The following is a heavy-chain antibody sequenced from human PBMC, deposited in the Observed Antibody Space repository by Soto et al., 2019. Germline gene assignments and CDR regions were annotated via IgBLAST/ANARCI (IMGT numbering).Heavy chain of an antibody. CDR3: ARGEAAAPSYYYYGMDV. J-gene: IGHJ6*02. CDR2: ISAYNGNT. D-gene: IGHD6-13*01. V-gene: IGHV1-18*04. Sequence: QVQLVQSGAEVKKPGASVKVSCKASGYTFTSYGISWVRQAPGQGREWMGWISAYNGNTNYAQKLQGRVTMTTDTSTSTAYMELRSLRSDDTAVYYCARGEAAAPSYYYYGMDVWGQGTTVTVSS. CDR1: GYTFTSYG.